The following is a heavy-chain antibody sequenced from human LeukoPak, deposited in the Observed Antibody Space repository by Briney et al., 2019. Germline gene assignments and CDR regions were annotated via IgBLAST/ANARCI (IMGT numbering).Heavy chain of an antibody. CDR3: ARNLWFGESSDAFDM. CDR2: IYYSGST. J-gene: IGHJ3*02. V-gene: IGHV4-59*01. CDR1: GGSISSYY. D-gene: IGHD3-10*01. Sequence: SETLSLTCTVSGGSISSYYWSWIRQPPGKGLEWTGYIYYSGSTNYNPSLKSRVTISVDTSKNQFSLKLSSVTAADTAVYYCARNLWFGESSDAFDMWDQGTMVTVSS.